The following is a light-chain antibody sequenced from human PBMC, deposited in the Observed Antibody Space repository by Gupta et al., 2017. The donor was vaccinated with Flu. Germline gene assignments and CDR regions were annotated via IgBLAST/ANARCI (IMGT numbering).Light chain of an antibody. J-gene: IGKJ2*03. Sequence: DIQLTQSPSSLSASVGDRVTITCRASQSISSYLNWYQQKPGKAPKLLIYAASSLHSGVPSRFSGSGSGTDFTLTISRLKPEDFATYYCQQSYSTPLYSFGQGTKLEIK. V-gene: IGKV1-39*01. CDR1: QSISSY. CDR3: QQSYSTPLYS. CDR2: AAS.